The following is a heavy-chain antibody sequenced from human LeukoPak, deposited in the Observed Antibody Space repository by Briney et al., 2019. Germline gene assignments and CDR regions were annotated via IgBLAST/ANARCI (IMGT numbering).Heavy chain of an antibody. CDR3: AREVHYDILTGYFTGKWFDP. CDR2: INPRGGST. J-gene: IGHJ5*02. V-gene: IGHV1-46*01. Sequence: ASVNVSCKASGYTFINHYIHWVRQAPGQGLEWMGIINPRGGSTNYAQKFQGRVTMTRDTSTSTVYMEMSSLRSDDTAVYYCAREVHYDILTGYFTGKWFDPWGQGTLVTVSS. D-gene: IGHD3-9*01. CDR1: GYTFINHY.